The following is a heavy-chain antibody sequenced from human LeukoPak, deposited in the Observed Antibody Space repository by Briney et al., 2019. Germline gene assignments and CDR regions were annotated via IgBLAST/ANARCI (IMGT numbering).Heavy chain of an antibody. J-gene: IGHJ6*03. CDR2: ISAYNGNT. Sequence: ASVKVSCKASGYTFTSYYMHWVRQAPGQGLEWMGWISAYNGNTNYAQKLQGRVTMTTDTSTSTAYMELRSLRSDDTAVYYCARVLWFGEGYYMDVWGKGTTVTISS. CDR1: GYTFTSYY. CDR3: ARVLWFGEGYYMDV. D-gene: IGHD3-10*01. V-gene: IGHV1-18*04.